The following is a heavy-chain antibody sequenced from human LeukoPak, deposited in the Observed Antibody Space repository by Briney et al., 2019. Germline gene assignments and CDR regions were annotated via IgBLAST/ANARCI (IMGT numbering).Heavy chain of an antibody. V-gene: IGHV3-7*01. CDR2: IKQDGSEK. D-gene: IGHD4-17*01. CDR1: GSTFSSYW. Sequence: GGSLRLSCAASGSTFSSYWMSWVRQAPGKGLEWVANIKQDGSEKYYVDSVKGRFTISRDNAKNSLYLQMNSLRAEDTAVYYCARGTYYGDFHHRFDPWGQGTLVTVSS. J-gene: IGHJ5*02. CDR3: ARGTYYGDFHHRFDP.